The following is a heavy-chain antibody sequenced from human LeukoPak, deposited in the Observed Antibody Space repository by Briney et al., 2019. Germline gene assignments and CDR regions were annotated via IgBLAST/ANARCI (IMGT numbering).Heavy chain of an antibody. CDR3: ARMDMDAAMVTNYLDH. Sequence: GASVKISCKASGYTFTRNYMHWVRQAPGQGLEWMGVIHPSGSSTSYAQKFQGRVTMTKDTSTSTVYIELNSLRSDDTAVYYCARMDMDAAMVTNYLDHWGQGTLVTVSS. CDR1: GYTFTRNY. V-gene: IGHV1-46*01. CDR2: IHPSGSST. D-gene: IGHD5-18*01. J-gene: IGHJ4*02.